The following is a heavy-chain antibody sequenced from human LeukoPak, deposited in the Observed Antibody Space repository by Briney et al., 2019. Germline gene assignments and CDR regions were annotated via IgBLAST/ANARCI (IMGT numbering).Heavy chain of an antibody. J-gene: IGHJ4*02. D-gene: IGHD6-19*01. CDR3: ASPSRGGWSHPQDY. CDR1: GFTFSSYT. V-gene: IGHV3-30*01. CDR2: MSNDGSNK. Sequence: PGGSLRLSCAASGFTFSSYTVHWVRQAPGKGLDWVAVMSNDGSNKYYADSVKGRFTISRDNSKNTLYLQMNSLRAEDTAVYYCASPSRGGWSHPQDYWGQGTLVTVSS.